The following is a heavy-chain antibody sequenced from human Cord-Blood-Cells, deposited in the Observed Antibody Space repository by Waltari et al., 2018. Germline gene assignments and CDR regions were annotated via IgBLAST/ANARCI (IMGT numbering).Heavy chain of an antibody. CDR1: GGSISSSSYY. J-gene: IGHJ3*02. D-gene: IGHD3-10*01. Sequence: QLQLQESGPGLVKPSETLSLTCTVSGGSISSSSYYWGWIRQPPGKGLEWIGSIYYSGSTYYNPSLKSRVTISVDTSKNQFSLKLSSVTAADTAVYYCARGLLLWFGELSRMDAFDIWGQGTMVTVS. CDR3: ARGLLLWFGELSRMDAFDI. V-gene: IGHV4-39*01. CDR2: IYYSGST.